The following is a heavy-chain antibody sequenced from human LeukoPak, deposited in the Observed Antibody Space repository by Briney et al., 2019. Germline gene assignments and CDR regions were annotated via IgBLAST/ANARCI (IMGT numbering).Heavy chain of an antibody. CDR3: ARAGRLKSGSNIY. CDR1: GYNFTNYG. V-gene: IGHV1-18*01. CDR2: ISGYNGNT. J-gene: IGHJ4*02. D-gene: IGHD1-26*01. Sequence: ASVKVSCRTSGYNFTNYGISWVRQAPGQRLEWMGWISGYNGNTEYAQKFQARVTITTDTSTTTGYLELRSLTSDDTAVYYCARAGRLKSGSNIYWGQGTLVTVSS.